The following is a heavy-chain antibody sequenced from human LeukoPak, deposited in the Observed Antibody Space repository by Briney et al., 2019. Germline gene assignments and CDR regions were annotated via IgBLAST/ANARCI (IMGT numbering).Heavy chain of an antibody. CDR1: GFSFTANW. Sequence: GGSLRLSCVASGFSFTANWMSWVRQAPGKGPEWVAGIKEDGSEKYYGDSVSGRFTISRDNAKNSLYLQMNSLRVEDTAVYYCAQEGNWGQGTLVTVSS. CDR3: AQEGN. CDR2: IKEDGSEK. J-gene: IGHJ4*02. V-gene: IGHV3-7*01.